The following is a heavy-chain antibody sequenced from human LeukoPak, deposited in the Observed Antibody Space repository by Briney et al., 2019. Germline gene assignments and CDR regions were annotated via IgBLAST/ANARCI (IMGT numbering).Heavy chain of an antibody. V-gene: IGHV1-18*01. CDR1: GYTFTSYG. Sequence: ASVKVSCKASGYTFTSYGISWVRQAPGQGLEWMGWISAYNGNTNYAQKLQGRVTMTTDTSTSTAYMELRSLRSDDTAVYYCARDGYSSGWSYYYYMDVWGKGTTVTISS. J-gene: IGHJ6*03. CDR2: ISAYNGNT. D-gene: IGHD6-19*01. CDR3: ARDGYSSGWSYYYYMDV.